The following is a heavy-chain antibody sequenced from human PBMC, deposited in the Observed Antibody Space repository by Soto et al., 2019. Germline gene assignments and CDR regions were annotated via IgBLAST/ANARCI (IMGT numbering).Heavy chain of an antibody. CDR2: IYYSGST. CDR3: ARRVVTAIQDAFDI. J-gene: IGHJ3*02. CDR1: GGSISSGGYY. D-gene: IGHD2-21*02. V-gene: IGHV4-31*03. Sequence: QVQLQESGPGLVKPSQTLSLTCTVSGGSISSGGYYWSWIRQHPGKGLEWIGYIYYSGSTYYNPSLKSRVTISVDTSKNQFSLKLSSVTAADTAVYYCARRVVTAIQDAFDIWGQGTMVTVSS.